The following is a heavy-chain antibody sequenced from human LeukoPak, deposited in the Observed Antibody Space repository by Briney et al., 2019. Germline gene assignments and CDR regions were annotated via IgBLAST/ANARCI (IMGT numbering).Heavy chain of an antibody. CDR1: GFTFSSYS. J-gene: IGHJ4*02. V-gene: IGHV3-48*01. CDR3: ARSGYSSGSPRVDFDY. CDR2: ISSSSSTI. Sequence: GGSLRLSRAASGFTFSSYSMNWVRQAPGKGLEWVSYISSSSSTIYYADSVKGRFTISRDNAKNSLYLQMNSLRAEDTAVYYCARSGYSSGSPRVDFDYWGQGTLVTISS. D-gene: IGHD6-19*01.